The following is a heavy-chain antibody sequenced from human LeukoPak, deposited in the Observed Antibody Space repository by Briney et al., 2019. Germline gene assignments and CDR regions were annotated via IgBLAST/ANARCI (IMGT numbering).Heavy chain of an antibody. CDR3: ARGQKWLSFYYFDF. Sequence: SETLSLTCAVYGGSFSGYYWTWIRQPPGKGLEWIGEINHGGSTNYNPSLKSRVNISMDTSKNQFSLKLNSVTAADTAIYYCARGQKWLSFYYFDFWGQGTLVTVSS. J-gene: IGHJ4*02. CDR1: GGSFSGYY. V-gene: IGHV4-34*01. D-gene: IGHD3-22*01. CDR2: INHGGST.